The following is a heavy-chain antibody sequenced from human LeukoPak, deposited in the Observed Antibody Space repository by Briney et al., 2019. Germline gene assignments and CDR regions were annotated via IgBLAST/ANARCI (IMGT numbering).Heavy chain of an antibody. V-gene: IGHV3-21*01. J-gene: IGHJ4*02. D-gene: IGHD6-19*01. CDR3: AREPPVAGTYFDY. Sequence: GGSLRLSCAASGFTFSSYSMNWVRQAPGKGLEWVSSISSSSSYIYYADSVKGRFTISRDNAKNSLYLQMNSLRAEDTAVYYCAREPPVAGTYFDYWGQGTLVTVSS. CDR1: GFTFSSYS. CDR2: ISSSSSYI.